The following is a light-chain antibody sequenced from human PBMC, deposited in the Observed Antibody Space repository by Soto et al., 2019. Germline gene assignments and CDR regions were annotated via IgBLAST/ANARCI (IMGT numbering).Light chain of an antibody. Sequence: EIVLTHSPATLSLSPCERATLSFSASQSVSSTKLAWYQQKPGQAPRLLIYGASSRATGIPDRFSGSGSGTDFTLTISRLEPEDFAVYYCQQYGSSLWTFGQGTKVDIK. CDR2: GAS. CDR1: QSVSSTK. J-gene: IGKJ1*01. V-gene: IGKV3-20*01. CDR3: QQYGSSLWT.